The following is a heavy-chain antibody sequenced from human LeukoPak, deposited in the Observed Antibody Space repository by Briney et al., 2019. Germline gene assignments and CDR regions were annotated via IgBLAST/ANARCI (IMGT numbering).Heavy chain of an antibody. CDR1: GDSISSYY. Sequence: PSETLSLTCAVSGDSISSYYWSWIRQPPGKGLEWIGFIYYSGSTNYNPSLQSRVTISVDTSKNQFSLKLSSVTAADTAVYYCARQGFWRGYFVFDYWCQGTLVTVSS. D-gene: IGHD3-3*01. V-gene: IGHV4-59*08. CDR2: IYYSGST. J-gene: IGHJ4*02. CDR3: ARQGFWRGYFVFDY.